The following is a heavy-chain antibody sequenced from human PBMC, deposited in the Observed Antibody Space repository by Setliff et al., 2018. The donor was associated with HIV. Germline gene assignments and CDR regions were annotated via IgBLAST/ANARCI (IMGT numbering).Heavy chain of an antibody. J-gene: IGHJ4*02. CDR2: INHSGST. Sequence: NPSETLSLTCAVYGGSFSGYYWSWIRQSPGKGLEWIGEINHSGSTNYNPSLKSRVTILGDTSKNQFSLKLSSVTAADTAMYFCARESPDGLDYWGQGTLVTVSS. V-gene: IGHV4-34*01. CDR1: GGSFSGYY. D-gene: IGHD2-8*01. CDR3: ARESPDGLDY.